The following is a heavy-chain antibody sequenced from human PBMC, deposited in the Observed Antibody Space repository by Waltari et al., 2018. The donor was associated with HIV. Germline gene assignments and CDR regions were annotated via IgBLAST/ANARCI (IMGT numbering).Heavy chain of an antibody. Sequence: EVQLVQSGAEVKKPGESLRISCKGSGYRFTSKWISWVRQMPGKGLEWMGTIDPSDSDTNYSPSFRGHVTISADKSISTAYLQWRSLKASDTAFYYCATLNYFGSGSFPENYWGRGTLVTVSS. D-gene: IGHD3-10*01. CDR3: ATLNYFGSGSFPENY. V-gene: IGHV5-10-1*01. J-gene: IGHJ4*02. CDR1: GYRFTSKW. CDR2: IDPSDSDT.